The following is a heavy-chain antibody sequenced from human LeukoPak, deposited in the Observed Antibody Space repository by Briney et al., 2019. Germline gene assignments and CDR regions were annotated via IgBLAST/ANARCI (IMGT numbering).Heavy chain of an antibody. J-gene: IGHJ6*02. D-gene: IGHD3-9*01. CDR3: ARRRAFEDFGMDV. CDR2: IIPIFGTA. V-gene: IGHV1-69*06. CDR1: GGTFSSYA. Sequence: SVKVSCKASGGTFSSYAISWVRQAPGQGLEWMGGIIPIFGTANYAQKFQGRVTITADRSTSTAYMELSSLRSEDTAVYYCARRRAFEDFGMDVWGQGTTVTVSS.